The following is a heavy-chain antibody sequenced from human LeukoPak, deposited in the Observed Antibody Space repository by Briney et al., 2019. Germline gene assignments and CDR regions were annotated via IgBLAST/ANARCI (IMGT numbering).Heavy chain of an antibody. CDR1: GGSISSYY. V-gene: IGHV4-59*01. CDR2: IYYSGNT. D-gene: IGHD1-20*01. J-gene: IGHJ4*02. CDR3: ARGPDNWKSLFDY. Sequence: PSETLSLTCTVSGGSISSYYWSWIRQPPGKGLEWIGYIYYSGNTNYNPSLKSRVTISIEKSKNQFSLRLTSVTAADTAVYYCARGPDNWKSLFDYWGQGTLVTVSS.